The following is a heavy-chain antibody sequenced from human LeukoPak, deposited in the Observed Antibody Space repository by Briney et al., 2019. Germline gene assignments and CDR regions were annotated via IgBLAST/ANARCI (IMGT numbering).Heavy chain of an antibody. V-gene: IGHV1-18*01. CDR3: AREMGYYDSSAHYYYAMDV. J-gene: IGHJ6*02. Sequence: ASVKVSCKASGGTFSSYAISWVRQAPGQGLEWMGWISAYNGNTKYAQKVQGGVTMTTDTSTSTAYMELRSLRSDDTAVYYCAREMGYYDSSAHYYYAMDVWGQGTTVTVSS. CDR1: GGTFSSYA. CDR2: ISAYNGNT. D-gene: IGHD3-22*01.